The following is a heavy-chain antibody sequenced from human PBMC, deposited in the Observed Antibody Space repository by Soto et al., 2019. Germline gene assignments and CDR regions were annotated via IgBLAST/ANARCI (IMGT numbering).Heavy chain of an antibody. V-gene: IGHV1-69*04. Sequence: SVKVSCKASGGTFSSYTISWVRQAPGQGLEWMGRIIPILGIANYAQKFQGRVTITADKSTSTAYMELSSLRSEDTAVYYCARDLRGDSGYAGNRDYYYYGMDVWGQ. CDR1: GGTFSSYT. D-gene: IGHD5-12*01. CDR3: ARDLRGDSGYAGNRDYYYYGMDV. J-gene: IGHJ6*02. CDR2: IIPILGIA.